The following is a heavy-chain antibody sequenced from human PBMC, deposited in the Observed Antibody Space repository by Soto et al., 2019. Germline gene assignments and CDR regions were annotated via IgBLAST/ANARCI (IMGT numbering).Heavy chain of an antibody. J-gene: IGHJ6*02. Sequence: QVQLQESGPGLLKPSQTLSLTCTVSGGSISNGGYYWSWIRQQPGKGLEWIGNIYYSGTTIYNPCLKTRLTMPSGTSKRQFLLKLSSVTAADAAVYYCARADIFNYFYGMDVWGQGTTVTVSS. V-gene: IGHV4-31*03. CDR2: IYYSGTT. D-gene: IGHD2-21*01. CDR1: GGSISNGGYY. CDR3: ARADIFNYFYGMDV.